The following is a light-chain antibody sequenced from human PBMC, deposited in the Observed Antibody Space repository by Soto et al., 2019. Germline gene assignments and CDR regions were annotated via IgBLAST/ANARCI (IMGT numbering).Light chain of an antibody. CDR1: QSISGTF. J-gene: IGKJ1*01. V-gene: IGKV3-20*01. CDR2: GAS. CDR3: QQYYSSWT. Sequence: EIVLTQSPGTLSLSPGERATLSCRASQSISGTFLAWYQHKPGQAPRVLIYGASRRATGIPDRFSGSGSGTDFTLTSSRLEPEDFALYYWQQYYSSWTFGQGTKVEMK.